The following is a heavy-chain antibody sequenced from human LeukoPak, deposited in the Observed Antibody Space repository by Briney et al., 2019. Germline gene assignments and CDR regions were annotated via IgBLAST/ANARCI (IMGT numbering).Heavy chain of an antibody. CDR2: INPSGGST. D-gene: IGHD2-21*01. J-gene: IGHJ6*02. V-gene: IGHV1-46*01. CDR3: ARLFTRGYYYYGMDV. Sequence: ASVKVSCKASGYTFTSYYMHWVRQAPGQGLEWMGIINPSGGSTSYAQKFQGRLTMTRDTSTSTVYMELSSLRSEDTAVYYCARLFTRGYYYYGMDVWGQGTTVTVPS. CDR1: GYTFTSYY.